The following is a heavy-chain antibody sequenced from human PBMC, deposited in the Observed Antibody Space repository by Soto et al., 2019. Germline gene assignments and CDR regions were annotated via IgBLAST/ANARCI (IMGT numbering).Heavy chain of an antibody. CDR2: ISGFNGQT. CDR3: ARVDPRGVAVVRDY. J-gene: IGHJ4*02. D-gene: IGHD2-2*01. Sequence: QVKLVQSGPEVKKPGASVKVSCKASGNTFASHGFSWVRQAPGQGLGWMGWISGFNGQTNYALKFQGRVTLTTDASTSTAYMELRSLRSDDRAVYFCARVDPRGVAVVRDYWGQGTLVTVSS. CDR1: GNTFASHG. V-gene: IGHV1-18*01.